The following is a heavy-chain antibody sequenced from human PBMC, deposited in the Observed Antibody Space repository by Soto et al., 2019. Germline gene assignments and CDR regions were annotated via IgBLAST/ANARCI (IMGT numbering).Heavy chain of an antibody. D-gene: IGHD6-6*01. CDR3: ARGQLHNYYYYYGMDV. Sequence: WASVKVSCKASGGTFSSYAISWVRQAPGQGLEWMGGIIPIFGTANYAQKFQGRVTITADESTSTAYMELSSLRSEDTAVYYCARGQLHNYYYYYGMDVWGQGTTVTVSS. CDR2: IIPIFGTA. V-gene: IGHV1-69*13. CDR1: GGTFSSYA. J-gene: IGHJ6*02.